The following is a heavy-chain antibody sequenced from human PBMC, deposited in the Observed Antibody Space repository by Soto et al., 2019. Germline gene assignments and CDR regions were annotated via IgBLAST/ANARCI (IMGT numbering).Heavy chain of an antibody. V-gene: IGHV1-69*06. CDR2: IIPIFGTA. CDR1: GGTFSSYA. Sequence: ASLKVSCKASGGTFSSYAISWVRQAPGQGLEWMGGIIPIFGTANYAQKFQGRVTITADKSTSTAYMELSSLRSEDTAVYYCARGPSTLAVGSGWYYEYFDYWGQGTLVTVSS. D-gene: IGHD6-19*01. CDR3: ARGPSTLAVGSGWYYEYFDY. J-gene: IGHJ4*02.